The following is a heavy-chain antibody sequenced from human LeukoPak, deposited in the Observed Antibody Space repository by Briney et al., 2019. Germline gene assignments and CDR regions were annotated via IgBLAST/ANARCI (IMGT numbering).Heavy chain of an antibody. CDR1: GYTFTSYG. J-gene: IGHJ3*02. CDR3: TTAITMTPYAFDI. V-gene: IGHV1-18*01. Sequence: GASMKVSCKASGYTFTSYGSSWVRQAPGQGLEWMGWISAYNGNTNYAQKLQGRVTMTTDTSTSTAYMELRSLRSDDTAVYYCTTAITMTPYAFDIWGQGTMVTVSS. D-gene: IGHD3-22*01. CDR2: ISAYNGNT.